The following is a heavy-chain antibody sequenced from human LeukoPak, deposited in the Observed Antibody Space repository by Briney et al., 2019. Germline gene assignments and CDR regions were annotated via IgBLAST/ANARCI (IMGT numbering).Heavy chain of an antibody. CDR1: GFTFSSYG. CDR2: INSDGSST. V-gene: IGHV3-74*01. CDR3: ATGERHGFDI. J-gene: IGHJ3*02. Sequence: GGALRLSCAASGFTFSSYGMHWVRQAPGKGLVWVSRINSDGSSTNYAASVKGRFTISRDNAKNTLYLQMNSLRAEDTAVYYCATGERHGFDIWGQGTTVTVSS.